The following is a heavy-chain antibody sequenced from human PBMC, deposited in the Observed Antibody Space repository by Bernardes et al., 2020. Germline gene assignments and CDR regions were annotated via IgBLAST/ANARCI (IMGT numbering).Heavy chain of an antibody. Sequence: SVKVSCKASGGTFSSYAISWVRQAPGQGLEWMGGIIPIFGTANYAQKFQGRVTITADESTSTAYMELSSLRSEDTAVYYCASRQQYCTGGVCYFSYFDYWGQGTLVTVSS. J-gene: IGHJ4*02. CDR2: IIPIFGTA. CDR3: ASRQQYCTGGVCYFSYFDY. CDR1: GGTFSSYA. V-gene: IGHV1-69*13. D-gene: IGHD2-8*02.